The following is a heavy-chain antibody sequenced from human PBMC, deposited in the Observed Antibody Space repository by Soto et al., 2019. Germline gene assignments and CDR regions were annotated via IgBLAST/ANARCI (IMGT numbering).Heavy chain of an antibody. Sequence: SQTLSLTCAISGDSVSSNSAAWNWIRQSPSRGLEWLGRTYYRSKWYNDYAVSVKSRITINPDTSKNQFSLQLNSVTPEDTAVYYCARDDHPLGYCSGGSCYWNAFDIWGQGTMVTVSS. D-gene: IGHD2-15*01. CDR2: TYYRSKWYN. CDR1: GDSVSSNSAA. J-gene: IGHJ3*02. CDR3: ARDDHPLGYCSGGSCYWNAFDI. V-gene: IGHV6-1*01.